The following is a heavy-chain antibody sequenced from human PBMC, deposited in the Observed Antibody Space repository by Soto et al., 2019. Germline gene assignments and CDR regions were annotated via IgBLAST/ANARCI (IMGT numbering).Heavy chain of an antibody. CDR3: SRFLLVGGWFDPNYYHGMDV. CDR2: ISGYNGNT. V-gene: IGHV1-18*01. J-gene: IGHJ6*02. CDR1: GYTFSNYG. D-gene: IGHD6-19*01. Sequence: ASVKVSCKTSGYTFSNYGINWVRQAPGQGLEWRGWISGYNGNTNYAQTVQGRVTMTTDTSTGTVYMELRSLKSDDTAIYYCSRFLLVGGWFDPNYYHGMDVWGQGTTVTVSS.